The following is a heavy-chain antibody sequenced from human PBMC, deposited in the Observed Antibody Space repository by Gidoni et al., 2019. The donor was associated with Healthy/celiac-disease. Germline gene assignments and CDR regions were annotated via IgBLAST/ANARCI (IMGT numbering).Heavy chain of an antibody. V-gene: IGHV3-73*02. J-gene: IGHJ4*02. Sequence: EVQLVESGGGLVQPGGSLKLSCAASVFTFSGSAMHWVRQASGKGLEWVGRIRSKANSYATAYAASVKGRFTISRDDSKNTAYLQMNSLKTEDTAVYYCTFDGERGSYRLGSYWGQGTLVTVSS. CDR3: TFDGERGSYRLGSY. D-gene: IGHD3-16*02. CDR2: IRSKANSYAT. CDR1: VFTFSGSA.